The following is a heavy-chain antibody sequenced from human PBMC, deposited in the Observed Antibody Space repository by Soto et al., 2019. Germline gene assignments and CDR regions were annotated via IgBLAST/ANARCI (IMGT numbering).Heavy chain of an antibody. CDR2: IYYSGST. V-gene: IGHV4-39*01. Sequence: QLQLQESGPGLVKPSETLSLTCTVSGGSISSSSYYWGWIRQPPGKGLEWIGSIYYSGSTYYNPSLKSRVTISVDTSKNQFSLKLSSVTAADTAVYYCARHRDGYSYTASFDYWGQGTLVTVSS. CDR1: GGSISSSSYY. CDR3: ARHRDGYSYTASFDY. J-gene: IGHJ4*02. D-gene: IGHD5-18*01.